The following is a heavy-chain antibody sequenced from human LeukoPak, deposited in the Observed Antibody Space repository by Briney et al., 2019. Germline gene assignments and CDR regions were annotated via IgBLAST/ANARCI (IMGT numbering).Heavy chain of an antibody. CDR2: ISVSGGNT. Sequence: GGSLRLSCAASGFSFSSYAMTWVRQAPGKGLEWVSAISVSGGNTFYADSVKGRFTISRDNSKNTLYLQMNSLRAEDTAVYYCARGQGYCSSTSCYIIPYFDYWGQGTLVTVSS. D-gene: IGHD2-2*02. CDR1: GFSFSSYA. J-gene: IGHJ4*02. V-gene: IGHV3-23*01. CDR3: ARGQGYCSSTSCYIIPYFDY.